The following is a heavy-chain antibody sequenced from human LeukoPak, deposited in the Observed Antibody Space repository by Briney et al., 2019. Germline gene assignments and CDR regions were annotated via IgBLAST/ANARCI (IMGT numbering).Heavy chain of an antibody. CDR1: GFTLGNYA. Sequence: GGSLRLSCAASGFTLGNYAMSWVRQAPGKGLEWVSTVSGNAGSTYYADSVKGRFTISRDYSNNTVYLQMNSLRAEDMAVYYCAKGGHTYRYFDYWGQGTLVTVSS. J-gene: IGHJ4*02. D-gene: IGHD1-14*01. V-gene: IGHV3-23*01. CDR3: AKGGHTYRYFDY. CDR2: VSGNAGST.